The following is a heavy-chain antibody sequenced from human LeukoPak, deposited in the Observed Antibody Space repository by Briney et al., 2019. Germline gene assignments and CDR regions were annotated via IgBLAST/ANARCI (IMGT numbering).Heavy chain of an antibody. D-gene: IGHD3-3*01. J-gene: IGHJ4*02. Sequence: SETLSLTCTVSGGSISSGGYYWSWIRQPPGKGLEWIGYIYHSGSTYYNPSLKSRVTIPVDRSKNQFSLKLSSVTAADTAVYYCARQGTTILDYWGQGTLVTVTS. CDR1: GGSISSGGYY. V-gene: IGHV4-30-2*01. CDR3: ARQGTTILDY. CDR2: IYHSGST.